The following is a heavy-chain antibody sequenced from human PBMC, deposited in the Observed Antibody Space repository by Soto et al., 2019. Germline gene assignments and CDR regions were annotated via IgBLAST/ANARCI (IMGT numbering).Heavy chain of an antibody. J-gene: IGHJ6*03. Sequence: GGSLKISCKGSGYGFTSYWIGWVRQMPGKGLEWMGIIYPGDSDTRYSPSFQGQVTISADKSISTAYLQWSSLKASDTAMYYCARRIAAAGTQDYYYYMDVWGKGTTVTVSS. D-gene: IGHD6-13*01. CDR2: IYPGDSDT. CDR1: GYGFTSYW. CDR3: ARRIAAAGTQDYYYYMDV. V-gene: IGHV5-51*01.